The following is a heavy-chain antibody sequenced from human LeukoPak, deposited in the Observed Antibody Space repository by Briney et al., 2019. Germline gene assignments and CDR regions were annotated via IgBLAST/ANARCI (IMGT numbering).Heavy chain of an antibody. CDR1: GGTFSSYA. CDR3: AREANHCSSTSCHFDY. D-gene: IGHD2-2*01. J-gene: IGHJ4*02. Sequence: SVKVSCKASGGTFSSYAISWVRQAPGQGLEWMGRIIPIFGTANYAQKFQGRVTITTDESTSTAYMELSSLRSEDTAVYYYAREANHCSSTSCHFDYWGQGTLVTVSS. CDR2: IIPIFGTA. V-gene: IGHV1-69*05.